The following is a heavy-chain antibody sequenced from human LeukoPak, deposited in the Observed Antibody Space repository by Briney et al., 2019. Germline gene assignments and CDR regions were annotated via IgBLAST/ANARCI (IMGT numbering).Heavy chain of an antibody. J-gene: IGHJ4*02. CDR2: IYYSGST. D-gene: IGHD3-10*01. Sequence: SETLSLTCTVSGGSISSYYWSWIRQPPGKGLEWIGYIYYSGSTNYNPSLKSRVTISVDTSKNQFSLKLSSVTAAGTAVYYCARHVGSDGGEIDYWGQGTLVTVSS. CDR1: GGSISSYY. V-gene: IGHV4-59*08. CDR3: ARHVGSDGGEIDY.